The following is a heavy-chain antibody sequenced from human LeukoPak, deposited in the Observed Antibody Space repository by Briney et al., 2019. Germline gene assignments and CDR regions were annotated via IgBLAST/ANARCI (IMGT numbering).Heavy chain of an antibody. Sequence: GESLKISCKGSGYSFSNYWIGWVRQMPGKGLEWMGIIYPGDSDTRYSQSFQGQVTISADKSISTAYLQWGSLKASDTAIYYCARSVGGNGYMSSFDYWGQGTLVTVSS. D-gene: IGHD5-18*01. CDR1: GYSFSNYW. CDR2: IYPGDSDT. V-gene: IGHV5-51*01. J-gene: IGHJ4*02. CDR3: ARSVGGNGYMSSFDY.